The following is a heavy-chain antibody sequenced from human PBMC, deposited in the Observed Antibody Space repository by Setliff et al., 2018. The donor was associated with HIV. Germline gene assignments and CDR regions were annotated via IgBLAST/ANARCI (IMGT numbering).Heavy chain of an antibody. CDR1: GASIRATSYP. J-gene: IGHJ4*02. Sequence: SETLSLTCNVTGASIRATSYPWGWVRQAPGKGLEWIGSTYYTGNTYYNPSFKSRVTISVDTSTNQFSLRLTSVTASDTAVYFCARHYQDYVFDNWGRGTLVTVSS. D-gene: IGHD4-17*01. CDR3: ARHYQDYVFDN. CDR2: TYYTGNT. V-gene: IGHV4-39*01.